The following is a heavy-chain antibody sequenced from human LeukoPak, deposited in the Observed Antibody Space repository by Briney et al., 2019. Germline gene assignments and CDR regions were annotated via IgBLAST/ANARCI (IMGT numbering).Heavy chain of an antibody. CDR1: GGSFSGYS. Sequence: SETLSLTCGVSGGSFSGYSWSWIRQPPGKGLEWFGEINHSVSTNYNPSLKSRVTISVDTSKNQFSLKQNSVTAADTAVYYCARQAAVPGEEKCDYWGQRTLVTVSS. CDR3: ARQAAVPGEEKCDY. CDR2: INHSVST. D-gene: IGHD6-19*01. J-gene: IGHJ4*02. V-gene: IGHV4-34*01.